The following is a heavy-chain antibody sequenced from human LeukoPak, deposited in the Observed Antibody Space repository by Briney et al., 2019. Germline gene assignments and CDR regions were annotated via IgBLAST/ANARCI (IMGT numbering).Heavy chain of an antibody. D-gene: IGHD5-12*01. CDR3: ARALSGYAKPYYYYMDV. CDR2: IYTSGST. V-gene: IGHV4-59*10. J-gene: IGHJ6*03. Sequence: SETLSLTCAVYGGSFRGYYWSWIRQPPGKGLEWIGRIYTSGSTNYNPSLKSRVTMSVDTSKNQFSLKLSAVTAADTAVYYCARALSGYAKPYYYYMDVWGKGTTVTISS. CDR1: GGSFRGYY.